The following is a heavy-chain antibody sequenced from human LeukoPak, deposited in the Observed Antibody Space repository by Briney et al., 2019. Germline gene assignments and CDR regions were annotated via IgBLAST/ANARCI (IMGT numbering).Heavy chain of an antibody. Sequence: PSETLSLTCTVSGGSISSSGYYWGWIRQPPGKGLEWIGCIYYTGSTYYNPSLKSRVTISVDTSKNQFSLKLSSVTAANTAVYYCARPYYYDSRIDPWGQGILVTVSS. CDR3: ARPYYYDSRIDP. D-gene: IGHD3-22*01. CDR1: GGSISSSGYY. CDR2: IYYTGST. J-gene: IGHJ5*02. V-gene: IGHV4-39*07.